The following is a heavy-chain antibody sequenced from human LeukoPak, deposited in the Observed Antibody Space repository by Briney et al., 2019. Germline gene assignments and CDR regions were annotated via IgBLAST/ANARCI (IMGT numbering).Heavy chain of an antibody. J-gene: IGHJ6*03. Sequence: EASVKVSCKASGYTFTSYGISWVRQAPGQGLEWMGWISAYNGNTNYAQKLQGRVTMTTDTSTSTAYMELRSLRSDDTAVYYCARWLYCGGDCSNGYYYYYMDVWGKGTTVTVSS. D-gene: IGHD2-21*02. CDR1: GYTFTSYG. V-gene: IGHV1-18*01. CDR3: ARWLYCGGDCSNGYYYYYMDV. CDR2: ISAYNGNT.